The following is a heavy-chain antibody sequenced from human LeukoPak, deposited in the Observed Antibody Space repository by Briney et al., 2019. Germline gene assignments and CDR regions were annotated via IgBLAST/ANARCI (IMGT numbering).Heavy chain of an antibody. J-gene: IGHJ4*02. D-gene: IGHD5-12*01. CDR2: IYYSGST. CDR1: GGSISSSSYY. Sequence: SETLSLTCTVSGGSISSSSYYWGWIRQPPGKGLEWIGSIYYSGSTYYNPSLKSRVTISVDTSKNQFSLKLSSVTAADTAFYYCARGGIRGYSAFDNLDFGGLGTHVTVSS. CDR3: ARGGIRGYSAFDNLDF. V-gene: IGHV4-39*01.